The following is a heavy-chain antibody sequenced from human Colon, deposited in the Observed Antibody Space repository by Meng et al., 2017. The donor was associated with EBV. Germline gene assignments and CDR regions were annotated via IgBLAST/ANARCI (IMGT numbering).Heavy chain of an antibody. D-gene: IGHD6-19*01. V-gene: IGHV3-30*03. CDR1: GFTFSNLC. Sequence: HVQLVESGGGVVQPGWSLRLSCAASGFTFSNLCMHCVRQATGKGLELVSIISHDGTEKFYQESVKGRFTISRDNSNNMLYLQMDSLRTEDTAVYYCTRDITVPDMSSFDPWGKGILVTVSS. CDR2: ISHDGTEK. CDR3: TRDITVPDMSSFDP. J-gene: IGHJ5*02.